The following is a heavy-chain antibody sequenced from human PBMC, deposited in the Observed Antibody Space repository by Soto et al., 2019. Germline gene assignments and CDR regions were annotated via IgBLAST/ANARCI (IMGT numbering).Heavy chain of an antibody. D-gene: IGHD1-1*01. V-gene: IGHV3-23*01. CDR2: ISGSGGST. CDR1: GLTFSSYA. Sequence: SLRLSCAASGLTFSSYAMSWVRQAPGKGLEWVSAISGSGGSTYYADSVKGRFTISRDNSKNTLYLQMNNLRAEDTAVYYCARTGLQIIQATSYYYGLDVWGQGTTVTVSS. CDR3: ARTGLQIIQATSYYYGLDV. J-gene: IGHJ6*02.